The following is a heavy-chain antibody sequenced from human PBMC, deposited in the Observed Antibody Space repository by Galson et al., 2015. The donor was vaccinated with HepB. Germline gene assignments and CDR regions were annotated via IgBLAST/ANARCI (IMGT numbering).Heavy chain of an antibody. CDR3: ARDADPDTYYDYVWGSLPPNWFDP. J-gene: IGHJ5*02. Sequence: ETLSLTCTVSGGSISSSSSYWGWIRQPPGKGLEWIGNIYHSGSTYYSPSLKSRVTISVDTSKNQFSLKLSSVTAADTAVYYCARDADPDTYYDYVWGSLPPNWFDPWGQGTLVTVSS. CDR1: GGSISSSSSY. V-gene: IGHV4-39*02. CDR2: IYHSGST. D-gene: IGHD3-16*01.